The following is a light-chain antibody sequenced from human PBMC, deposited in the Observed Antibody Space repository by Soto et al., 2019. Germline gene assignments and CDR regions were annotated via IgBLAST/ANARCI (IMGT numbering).Light chain of an antibody. CDR1: QNIGPW. CDR2: DAS. Sequence: DIQMTQFPSTLSALVGDRGTNTLRASQNIGPWLAWYRQEPGKAPELLIYDASTLESGVPSRFSGSGSGTEFTLTITSLKPDDFATYYCQQYNSTWTFCQGTKGDIK. J-gene: IGKJ1*01. CDR3: QQYNSTWT. V-gene: IGKV1-5*01.